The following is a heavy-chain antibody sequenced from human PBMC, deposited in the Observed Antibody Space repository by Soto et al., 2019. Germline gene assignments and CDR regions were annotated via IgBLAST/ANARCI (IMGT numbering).Heavy chain of an antibody. V-gene: IGHV4-39*01. CDR3: ARQQILTGYYKENWFDP. D-gene: IGHD3-9*01. CDR1: GGSISSSSYY. CDR2: IYYSGST. J-gene: IGHJ5*02. Sequence: SETLSLTCTVSGGSISSSSYYWGWIRQPPGKGLEWIGSIYYSGSTYYNPSLKSRVTISVDTSKNQFSLKLSSVTAADTAVYYCARQQILTGYYKENWFDPWGQGTLVTVSS.